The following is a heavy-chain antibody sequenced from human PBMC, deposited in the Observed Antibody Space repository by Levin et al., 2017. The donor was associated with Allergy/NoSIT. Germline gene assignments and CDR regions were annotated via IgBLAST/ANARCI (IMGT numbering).Heavy chain of an antibody. CDR3: ARLRAGQQLVRNWFDP. V-gene: IGHV5-51*01. D-gene: IGHD6-13*01. Sequence: GESLKISCKGSGYSFTSYWIGWVRQMPGKGLDWMGTIYPGDSDTRYSPSFQGQVTISADKSISTAYLQWSSLKASDTAMYYCARLRAGQQLVRNWFDPWGQGTLVTVSS. J-gene: IGHJ5*02. CDR2: IYPGDSDT. CDR1: GYSFTSYW.